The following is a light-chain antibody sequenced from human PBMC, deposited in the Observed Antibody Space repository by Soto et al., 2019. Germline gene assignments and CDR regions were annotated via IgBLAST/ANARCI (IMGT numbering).Light chain of an antibody. CDR3: QQRRSDPST. CDR2: AAS. J-gene: IGKJ4*01. Sequence: DIQMTQAPSSLSAPVVYEVTITCRASQTIMTYLNWYQLKPGKPPRLLISAASTLQSGVPSRFSGSGFGTDFTLTSSSLQADDFASYYCQQRRSDPSTFGAGTKVDIK. V-gene: IGKV1-39*01. CDR1: QTIMTY.